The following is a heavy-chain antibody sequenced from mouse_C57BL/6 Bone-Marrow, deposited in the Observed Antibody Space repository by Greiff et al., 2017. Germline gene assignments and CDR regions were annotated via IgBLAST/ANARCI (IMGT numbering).Heavy chain of an antibody. CDR1: GYTFTSYW. CDR3: ARTVWNYGSSDLYFDY. D-gene: IGHD1-1*01. J-gene: IGHJ1*03. CDR2: IDPSDSYT. V-gene: IGHV1-69*01. Sequence: VQLQQPGAELVMPGASVKLSCKASGYTFTSYWMHWVKQRPGQGLEWIGEIDPSDSYTNYNQKFKGKSTLTVDKSSSTAYMQLSSLTSEDSAVYDCARTVWNYGSSDLYFDYWGTGTTVTVSS.